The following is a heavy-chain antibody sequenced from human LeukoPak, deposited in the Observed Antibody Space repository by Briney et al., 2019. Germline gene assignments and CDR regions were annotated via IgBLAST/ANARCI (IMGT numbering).Heavy chain of an antibody. CDR3: ARDSGPTSVADFDS. CDR1: GGSFSGYY. D-gene: IGHD1-26*01. V-gene: IGHV4-34*01. Sequence: TSSETLSLTCAVYGGSFSGYYWSWIRQPPGKGLEWVGEINHSGSTNYNPSLKSRVTISVDTSKNQFSLKLSSVTAADTAVYYCARDSGPTSVADFDSWGQGTLVTVSS. J-gene: IGHJ4*02. CDR2: INHSGST.